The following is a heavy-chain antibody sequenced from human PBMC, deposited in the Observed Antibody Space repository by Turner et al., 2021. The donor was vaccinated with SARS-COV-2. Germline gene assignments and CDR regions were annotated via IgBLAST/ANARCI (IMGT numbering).Heavy chain of an antibody. Sequence: EVHLVESGGVLLQPGGSLRLYCAAPGLTFSNYDMNWVRQAPGKGLEWVSYISPTGTTIYYADSVKGRFTISRDNAKNSLYLQMDSLRADDTALYYCVTKKFGTTYFQSWGQGTLVTVSS. CDR2: ISPTGTTI. CDR1: GLTFSNYD. D-gene: IGHD1-1*01. V-gene: IGHV3-48*03. CDR3: VTKKFGTTYFQS. J-gene: IGHJ4*02.